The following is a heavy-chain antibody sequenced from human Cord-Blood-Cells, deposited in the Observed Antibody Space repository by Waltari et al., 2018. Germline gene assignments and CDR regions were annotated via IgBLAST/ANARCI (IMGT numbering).Heavy chain of an antibody. J-gene: IGHJ3*02. V-gene: IGHV4-59*01. CDR1: GGSISSYH. D-gene: IGHD2-2*01. CDR2: VYYSGST. CDR3: ARGGGYCSSTSCYAFDI. Sequence: QVQLQESGPGLVKPSETLSLTCTVSGGSISSYHWSWIRQPPGKGREWIGYVYYSGSTNYNPSLKSRVTISVDTSKNQFSLKLSSVTAADTAVYYCARGGGYCSSTSCYAFDIWGQGTMVTVSS.